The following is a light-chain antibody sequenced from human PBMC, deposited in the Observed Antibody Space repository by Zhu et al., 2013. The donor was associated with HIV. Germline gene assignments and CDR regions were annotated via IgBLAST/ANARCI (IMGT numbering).Light chain of an antibody. CDR2: WAS. V-gene: IGKV4-1*01. J-gene: IGKJ3*01. CDR1: QSVLYSSNNKNY. CDR3: QQYYSTPLT. Sequence: DIVMTQSPDSLAVSLGERATINCKSSQSVLYSSNNKNYLAWYQHKPGQPPKLLIYWASTRESGVPDRFSGSGSGTDFTLTISSLQAEDVAVYYCQQYYSTPLTFGPGTKVDIK.